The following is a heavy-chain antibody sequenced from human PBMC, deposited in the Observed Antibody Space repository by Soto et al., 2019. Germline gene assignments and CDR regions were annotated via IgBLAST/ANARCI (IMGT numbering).Heavy chain of an antibody. D-gene: IGHD6-19*01. Sequence: TLSLTCTVSGGSISSYYWSWIRQPPGKALEWLARIDWDDDKYYSTSLKTRLTISKDTSKNQAVLTMTNMDPVDTATYYCARIGIAVADTASSWFDYWGQRTLLTVSS. CDR3: ARIGIAVADTASSWFDY. V-gene: IGHV2-70*11. CDR2: IDWDDDK. J-gene: IGHJ4*02. CDR1: GGSISSYYW.